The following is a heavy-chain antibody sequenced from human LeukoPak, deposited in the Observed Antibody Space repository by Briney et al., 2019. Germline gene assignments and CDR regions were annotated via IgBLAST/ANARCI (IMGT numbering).Heavy chain of an antibody. CDR3: ARPYYYGSGTYGTNFDY. CDR1: GFTFSNYA. Sequence: GGSLRLSCAASGFTFSNYAMHWVRQASGKGLEWVALISFDGSKEYYADSVKGRFTISRDNPQNTLYLQMNSLRVEDTAVYYCARPYYYGSGTYGTNFDYWGQGTLVAVSS. CDR2: ISFDGSKE. D-gene: IGHD3-10*01. J-gene: IGHJ4*02. V-gene: IGHV3-30*03.